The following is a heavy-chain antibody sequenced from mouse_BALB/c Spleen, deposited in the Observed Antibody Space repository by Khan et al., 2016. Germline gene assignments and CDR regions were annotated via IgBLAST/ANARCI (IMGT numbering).Heavy chain of an antibody. V-gene: IGHV3-2*02. D-gene: IGHD1-2*01. J-gene: IGHJ2*01. Sequence: EVQLQESGPGLVKPSQSLSLTCTVTGYSITSGYGWNWIRQFPGNQLEWMGYISYSGSTNYNPSLQSRISITRDTSKNQFFLQLNSVTTEDTATYYYARAARIKYWGQGTTLTVSS. CDR3: ARAARIKY. CDR1: GYSITSGYG. CDR2: ISYSGST.